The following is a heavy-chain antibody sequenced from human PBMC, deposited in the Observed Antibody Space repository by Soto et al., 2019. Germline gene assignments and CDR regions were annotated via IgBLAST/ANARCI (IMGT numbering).Heavy chain of an antibody. CDR2: ISNRGSSA. D-gene: IGHD2-21*01. J-gene: IGHJ4*02. V-gene: IGHV3-23*04. CDR3: AKAFCDAATCFPCES. CDR1: GFTFNDYA. Sequence: DVHLVQSGGGLVQPGESLSLSCVASGFTFNDYAMHWVRQTPGKGLEWVAAISNRGSSAYYADSVKGRFTISRDKSTKTLSLHMHSLRVEDTAVYFCAKAFCDAATCFPCESWGQGTPVAVSP.